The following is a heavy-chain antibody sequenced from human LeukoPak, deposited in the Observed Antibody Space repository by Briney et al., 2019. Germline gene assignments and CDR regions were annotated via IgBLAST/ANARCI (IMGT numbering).Heavy chain of an antibody. CDR2: INHSGST. D-gene: IGHD6-13*01. Sequence: PSETLSLTCAVSGGSFSGYYWSWIRQPPGKGLEWIGEINHSGSTNYNPSLKSRVTISVDTSKNQFSLRLSSVTAADTAVYYCARGVHSNYYYYYYMDVWGKGTTVTVSS. J-gene: IGHJ6*03. CDR3: ARGVHSNYYYYYYMDV. CDR1: GGSFSGYY. V-gene: IGHV4-34*01.